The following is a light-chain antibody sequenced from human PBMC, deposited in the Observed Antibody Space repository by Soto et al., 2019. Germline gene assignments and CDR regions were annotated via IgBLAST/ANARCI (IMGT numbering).Light chain of an antibody. CDR1: QSLSSY. V-gene: IGKV1-39*01. Sequence: IQMTQSPYSLSASVGDRVTITCQASQSLSSYVSRSQQKPRKAPKLLIYAASSLQTGVPSRFRGTGSRTHFTLTIRSMQPEDFTTYFCQQYNKWPRTFGQGPNVDIK. CDR2: AAS. J-gene: IGKJ1*01. CDR3: QQYNKWPRT.